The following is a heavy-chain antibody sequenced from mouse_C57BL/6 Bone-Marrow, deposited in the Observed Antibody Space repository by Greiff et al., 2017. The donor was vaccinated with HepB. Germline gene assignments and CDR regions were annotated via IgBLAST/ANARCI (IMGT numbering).Heavy chain of an antibody. Sequence: EVQGVESGGDLVKPGGSLKLSYAASGFTFSSYGMSWVRQTPDKRLEWVATISSGGSYTYYPDSVKGRFTISRDNAKNTLYLQMSSLKSEDTAMYYCARPLITTDAMDYWGQGTSVTVSS. CDR1: GFTFSSYG. D-gene: IGHD1-1*01. CDR2: ISSGGSYT. V-gene: IGHV5-6*01. CDR3: ARPLITTDAMDY. J-gene: IGHJ4*01.